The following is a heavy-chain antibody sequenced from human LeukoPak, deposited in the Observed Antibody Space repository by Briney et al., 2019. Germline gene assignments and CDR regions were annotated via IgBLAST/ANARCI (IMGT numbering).Heavy chain of an antibody. V-gene: IGHV3-23*01. CDR2: ISGSAVGT. CDR3: GRGSSIDY. D-gene: IGHD1-26*01. Sequence: GGSLRLSCAASGFTFSTYAMTWVRQAPGKGLEWVSAISGSAVGTYYADSVKGRFTIPRDNSKNTLYLQMNSLRAEDTAVYYCGRGSSIDYWGQGTLVTVSS. J-gene: IGHJ4*02. CDR1: GFTFSTYA.